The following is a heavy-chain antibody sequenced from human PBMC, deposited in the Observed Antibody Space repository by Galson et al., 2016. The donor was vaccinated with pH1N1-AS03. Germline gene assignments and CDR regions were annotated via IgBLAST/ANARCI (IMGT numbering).Heavy chain of an antibody. CDR1: GFTVSSKY. CDR2: IYSGGST. V-gene: IGHV3-66*02. J-gene: IGHJ3*02. Sequence: SLRLSCAVSGFTVSSKYMSWVRQTPEKGLEWVSSIYSGGSTYYADSVKGRFPISRDDSKATLFLQMSSLRPEDTAVYYCASVTSAWPTVGAFGIWGQGTMVTVSS. CDR3: ASVTSAWPTVGAFGI. D-gene: IGHD4-23*01.